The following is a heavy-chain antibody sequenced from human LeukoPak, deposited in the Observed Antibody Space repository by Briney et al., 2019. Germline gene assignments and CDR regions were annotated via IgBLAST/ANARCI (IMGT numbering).Heavy chain of an antibody. D-gene: IGHD2/OR15-2a*01. CDR3: ARFETNSATRGLDF. CDR1: GFSFRYYA. CDR2: ISYDGSNK. V-gene: IGHV3-30*07. Sequence: GGSLRLSCAASGFSFRYYAMHWVRQAPGKGLEWVARISYDGSNKDYADSVKGRFTISRGDAKNSLYLQMNSLRADDTAIYYCARFETNSATRGLDFWGQGALVTVSS. J-gene: IGHJ4*02.